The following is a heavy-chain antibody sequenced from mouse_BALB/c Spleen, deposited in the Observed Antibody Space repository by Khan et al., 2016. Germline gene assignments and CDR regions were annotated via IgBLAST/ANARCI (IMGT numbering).Heavy chain of an antibody. J-gene: IGHJ4*01. V-gene: IGHV1-9*01. CDR1: GYTFSSYW. CDR2: ILPGSGPT. CDR3: SRSYYINYDAMDY. Sequence: QVQLKQSGAELMKPGASVKISCKATGYTFSSYWIEWVKQRPGHGLEWIGEILPGSGPTNYNEKFKGKATFTAYTSSNTAYMQLSSLTSEDSAVYSCSRSYYINYDAMDYWGQGTSVTVSS. D-gene: IGHD2-5*01.